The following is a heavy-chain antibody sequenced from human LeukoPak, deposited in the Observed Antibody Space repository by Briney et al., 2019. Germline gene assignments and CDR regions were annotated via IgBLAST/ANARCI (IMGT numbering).Heavy chain of an antibody. Sequence: GGSLRLSCAASGFTFSSYGMSWVRQAPGKGLEWVSAISGSGGRTYYADSVKGRFTISRDNSKNTLYLQMNRLRAEDTAVYYCAKLHSQYSYGYSVDYWGQGTLVTVSS. CDR2: ISGSGGRT. D-gene: IGHD5-18*01. V-gene: IGHV3-23*01. CDR1: GFTFSSYG. CDR3: AKLHSQYSYGYSVDY. J-gene: IGHJ4*02.